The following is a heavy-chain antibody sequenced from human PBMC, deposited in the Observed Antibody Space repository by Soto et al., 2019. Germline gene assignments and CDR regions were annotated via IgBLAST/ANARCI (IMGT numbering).Heavy chain of an antibody. Sequence: SETLSLTCSVSGDSISRTSSYYWGWIRQPPGQGLEWIGSIFHAGSTYYKPSLTSQVTISVDTSKNQFSLKLRSVTAADTAVYYCARQLGYCSGGTCLFDYWGQGTLVTVS. J-gene: IGHJ4*02. V-gene: IGHV4-39*01. CDR3: ARQLGYCSGGTCLFDY. D-gene: IGHD2-15*01. CDR2: IFHAGST. CDR1: GDSISRTSSYY.